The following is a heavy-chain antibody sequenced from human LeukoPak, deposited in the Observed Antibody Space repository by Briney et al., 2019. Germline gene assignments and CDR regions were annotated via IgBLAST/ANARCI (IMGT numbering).Heavy chain of an antibody. V-gene: IGHV1-2*02. CDR1: GGTFSSYA. Sequence: GASVKVSCKASGGTFSSYAISWVRQAPGQGLEWMGWINPNSGGTNYAQKFQGRVTMTRDTSISTAYMELSRLRSDDTAVYYCAREPSSLAAAGSYNWFDPWGQGTLVTVSS. CDR3: AREPSSLAAAGSYNWFDP. CDR2: INPNSGGT. J-gene: IGHJ5*02. D-gene: IGHD6-13*01.